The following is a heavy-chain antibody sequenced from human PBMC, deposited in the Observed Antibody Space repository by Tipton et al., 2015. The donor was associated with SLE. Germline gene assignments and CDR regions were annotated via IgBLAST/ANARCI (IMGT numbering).Heavy chain of an antibody. CDR3: ATPGYCSGGSCYPALGY. V-gene: IGHV4-34*01. D-gene: IGHD2-15*01. CDR1: GGSFRGYY. J-gene: IGHJ4*02. Sequence: LRLSCAVYGGSFRGYYWSWIRQPPGKGLEWIGEINHSGSTNYNPSLKSRVIISVDTSKNQLSLKLSSVTAADTAVYYCATPGYCSGGSCYPALGYWGQGTLVTVSS. CDR2: INHSGST.